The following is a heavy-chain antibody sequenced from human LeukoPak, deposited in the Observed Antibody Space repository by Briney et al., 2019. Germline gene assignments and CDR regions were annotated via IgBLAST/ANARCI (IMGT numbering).Heavy chain of an antibody. D-gene: IGHD6-19*01. V-gene: IGHV3-66*01. CDR1: GFTVSINY. CDR3: ASGSGWYEAYYFDY. CDR2: IYSGGST. Sequence: GGSLRLSCAASGFTVSINYMSWVRQAPGKGLEWVSVIYSGGSTYYADSVKGRFTISRDNSKNTLYLQMNSLRAEDTAVYYCASGSGWYEAYYFDYWGQGTLVTVSS. J-gene: IGHJ4*02.